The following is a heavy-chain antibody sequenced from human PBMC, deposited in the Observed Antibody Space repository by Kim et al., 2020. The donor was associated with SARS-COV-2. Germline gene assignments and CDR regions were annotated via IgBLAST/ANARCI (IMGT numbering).Heavy chain of an antibody. D-gene: IGHD1-26*01. V-gene: IGHV3-30-3*01. CDR3: ARSYSGSYGSAFDI. CDR1: GFTFSSYA. J-gene: IGHJ3*02. Sequence: GGSLRLSCAASGFTFSSYAMHWVRQAPGKGLEWVAVISYDGSNKYYADSVKGRFTISRDNSKNTPYLQMNSLRAEDTAVYYCARSYSGSYGSAFDIWGQG. CDR2: ISYDGSNK.